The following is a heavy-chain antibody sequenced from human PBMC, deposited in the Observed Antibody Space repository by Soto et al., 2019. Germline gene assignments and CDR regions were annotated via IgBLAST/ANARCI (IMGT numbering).Heavy chain of an antibody. CDR1: GYTFTNFG. Sequence: QVQLVQSGTEVKKPGASMKVSCKTSGYTFTNFGISWVRQAPGQGLEWMGWISAFNGHTHHAQKFQGRVTLTTDTSTTTAFLELRSLRSDDTAVYYCAREPPRATAGLNYFDPWGQGTLVSVSS. CDR3: AREPPRATAGLNYFDP. J-gene: IGHJ5*02. D-gene: IGHD6-13*01. V-gene: IGHV1-18*01. CDR2: ISAFNGHT.